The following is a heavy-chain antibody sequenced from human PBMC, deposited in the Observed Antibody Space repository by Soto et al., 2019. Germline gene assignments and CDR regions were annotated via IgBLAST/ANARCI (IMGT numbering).Heavy chain of an antibody. V-gene: IGHV3-11*01. Sequence: GGSLRLSCAASGFTFSDYYMSWIRQAPGKGLEWVSYITSDGSPIYYADSVRGRFTISRDSAKNSVSLQMNSLRAEDTAMYYCAGGEMSTISFDYWGQGTLVTVSS. J-gene: IGHJ4*02. CDR2: ITSDGSPI. D-gene: IGHD1-1*01. CDR1: GFTFSDYY. CDR3: AGGEMSTISFDY.